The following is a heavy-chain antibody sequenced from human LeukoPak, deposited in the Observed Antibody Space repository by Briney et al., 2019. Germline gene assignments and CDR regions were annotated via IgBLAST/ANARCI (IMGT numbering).Heavy chain of an antibody. Sequence: GGSLRLSCAASGFIFSNYAMSWVRQAPGKGLEWVSGINRSGDSTSYADSVKGRFTISRDNSKNTLYLQMNSLRAEDTAVYYCVKDDNSGWFPPLDFWGQGTLVTVSS. CDR3: VKDDNSGWFPPLDF. CDR1: GFIFSNYA. V-gene: IGHV3-23*01. CDR2: INRSGDST. D-gene: IGHD6-19*01. J-gene: IGHJ4*02.